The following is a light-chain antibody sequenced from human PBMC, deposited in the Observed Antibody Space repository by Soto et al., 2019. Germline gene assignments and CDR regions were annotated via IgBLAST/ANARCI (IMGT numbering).Light chain of an antibody. J-gene: IGKJ3*01. V-gene: IGKV3-20*01. CDR2: GAS. Sequence: DIVMTESPATLSVAPGERVTFSCRASQGVSRKLAWYQHKPGQAPRLLISGASSRATGIPGRFSGSGSGTDFTLTISGLAPEDFAVYYCQQYVSKTTFGPGTKVDIK. CDR1: QGVSRK. CDR3: QQYVSKTT.